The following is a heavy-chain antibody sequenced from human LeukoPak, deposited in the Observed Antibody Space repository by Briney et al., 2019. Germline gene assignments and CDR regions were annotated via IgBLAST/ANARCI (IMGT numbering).Heavy chain of an antibody. J-gene: IGHJ3*02. V-gene: IGHV4-59*01. Sequence: KPSETLSLTCTVSGGSISSYYWSWIRQPPGKGLEWIGYIYYSGSTNYNPSLKSRVTISVDTSKNQFSLKLSSVTAADTAVYYCARGFGEYQPIGIWGQGTMVTASS. CDR3: ARGFGEYQPIGI. D-gene: IGHD3-10*01. CDR2: IYYSGST. CDR1: GGSISSYY.